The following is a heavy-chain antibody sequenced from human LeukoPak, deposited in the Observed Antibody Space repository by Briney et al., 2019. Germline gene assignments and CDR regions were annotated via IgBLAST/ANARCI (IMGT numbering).Heavy chain of an antibody. CDR2: IRPDGHKA. V-gene: IGHV3-7*03. CDR3: ARTPRYFDL. Sequence: GGSLRLSCAASGFTFSTYWMTWVRQAPGKGLEWVANIRPDGHKANYVDSVKGRFTISRDNAKSSLYLQMNSLRAEDTAVYYCARTPRYFDLWGQGTLVTVSS. D-gene: IGHD3-9*01. J-gene: IGHJ4*02. CDR1: GFTFSTYW.